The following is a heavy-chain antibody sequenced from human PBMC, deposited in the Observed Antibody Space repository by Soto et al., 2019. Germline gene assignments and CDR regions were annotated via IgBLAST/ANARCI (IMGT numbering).Heavy chain of an antibody. D-gene: IGHD3-22*01. V-gene: IGHV3-15*07. J-gene: IGHJ6*02. CDR1: GFTFSNAL. CDR3: TTLGHYYDSSPLDV. Sequence: GGSLRLSCTAAGFTFSNALRNWVRQAPGKGLEWVGRIKSKTDGGTTDYAAPVKGRFTISRDDSKNTLYLQMNSLKTEDTAVYYCTTLGHYYDSSPLDVWGQGTTVTVSS. CDR2: IKSKTDGGTT.